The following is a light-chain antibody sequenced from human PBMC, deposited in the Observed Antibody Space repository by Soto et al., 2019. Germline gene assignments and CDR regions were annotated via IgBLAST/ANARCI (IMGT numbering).Light chain of an antibody. CDR2: EVS. V-gene: IGLV2-8*01. Sequence: QSALTQPPSASGSPGQSVTISCTGTSSDVGCYNYVSWYQQHPGKAPKLMIYEVSKRPSGVPDRFSGSKSGNTASLTVSGLQAEYEADYYCSSYAGSNNWVFGGGTQLTVL. CDR3: SSYAGSNNWV. J-gene: IGLJ3*02. CDR1: SSDVGCYNY.